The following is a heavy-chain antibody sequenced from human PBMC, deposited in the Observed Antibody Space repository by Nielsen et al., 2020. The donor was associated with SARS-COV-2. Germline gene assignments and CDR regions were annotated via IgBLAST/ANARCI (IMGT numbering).Heavy chain of an antibody. D-gene: IGHD1-26*01. J-gene: IGHJ4*02. CDR3: ATEWETGRPFDY. CDR1: GYTLTELS. CDR2: FDPEDGET. Sequence: ASVKVPCKVSGYTLTELSMHWVRQAPGKGLEWMGGFDPEDGETIYAQKFQGRVTMTEDTSTDTAYMELSSLRSEDTAVYYCATEWETGRPFDYWGQGTLVTVSS. V-gene: IGHV1-24*01.